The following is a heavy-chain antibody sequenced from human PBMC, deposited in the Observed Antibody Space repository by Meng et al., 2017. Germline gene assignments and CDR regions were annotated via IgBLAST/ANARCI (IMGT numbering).Heavy chain of an antibody. Sequence: GESLKISCAASGFTFSSYAMSWVRQAPGKGLEWVSAISGSGGSTYYADSVKGRFTISRDNSKNTLYLQMSSLRAEDTAVYYCAKEDSSWYGTDFDYWGQGTLVTVSS. CDR3: AKEDSSWYGTDFDY. CDR1: GFTFSSYA. CDR2: ISGSGGST. V-gene: IGHV3-23*01. D-gene: IGHD6-13*01. J-gene: IGHJ4*02.